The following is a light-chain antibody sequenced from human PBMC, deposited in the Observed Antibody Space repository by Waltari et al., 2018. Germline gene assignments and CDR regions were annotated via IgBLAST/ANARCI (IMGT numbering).Light chain of an antibody. Sequence: SYELTQPPSVSVATGQTARITCDGDKIGSQNVHWYQHKPGQAPVLVVYDDGDRPSGIPERFSGSNSGNTAALTISRVDAGDEAEYYCQVWDSGSDHYVFGTVTKVTVL. CDR2: DDG. V-gene: IGLV3-21*02. CDR3: QVWDSGSDHYV. J-gene: IGLJ1*01. CDR1: KIGSQN.